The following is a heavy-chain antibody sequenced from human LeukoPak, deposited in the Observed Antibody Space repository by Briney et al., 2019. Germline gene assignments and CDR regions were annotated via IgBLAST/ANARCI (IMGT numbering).Heavy chain of an antibody. CDR1: GGSFSGYY. V-gene: IGHV4-34*01. CDR2: INHSGST. CDR3: AMRLSGRLQLNY. J-gene: IGHJ4*02. Sequence: SETLSLTCAVYGGSFSGYYWSWIRQPPGKGLEWIGEINHSGSTNYNPSLKSRVTISVDTSKNQFSLKLSSVTAADTAVYYCAMRLSGRLQLNYWGQGTLVTVSS. D-gene: IGHD5-24*01.